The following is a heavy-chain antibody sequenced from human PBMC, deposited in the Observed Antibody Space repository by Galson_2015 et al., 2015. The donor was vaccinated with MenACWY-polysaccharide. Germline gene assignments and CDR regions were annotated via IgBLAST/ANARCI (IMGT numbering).Heavy chain of an antibody. D-gene: IGHD2-2*01. Sequence: LRLSCAASGFTFSSHAMHWVRQAPGKGLEWVAIISYDGTNKYYADSVKGRFTISRDNSKNTLYLQMNSLRGEDTAVYYCARDYCSRTSCYGMDVWGQGTTVTVSS. J-gene: IGHJ6*02. CDR2: ISYDGTNK. CDR3: ARDYCSRTSCYGMDV. CDR1: GFTFSSHA. V-gene: IGHV3-30-3*01.